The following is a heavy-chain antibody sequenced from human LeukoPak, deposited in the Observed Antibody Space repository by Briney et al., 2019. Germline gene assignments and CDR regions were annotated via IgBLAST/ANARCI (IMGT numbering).Heavy chain of an antibody. Sequence: PGASLRLSCAASAFTFSTYAMNWVRQAPGEGLEWVSSISSGGGTTYYADSVKCRFTISRDHSKNTLYLQMNSLRPEDTAIYYCANALCTTSSCSGFYGMDVWGQGTTVAVSS. CDR2: ISSGGGTT. CDR1: AFTFSTYA. V-gene: IGHV3-23*01. J-gene: IGHJ6*02. CDR3: ANALCTTSSCSGFYGMDV. D-gene: IGHD2-2*01.